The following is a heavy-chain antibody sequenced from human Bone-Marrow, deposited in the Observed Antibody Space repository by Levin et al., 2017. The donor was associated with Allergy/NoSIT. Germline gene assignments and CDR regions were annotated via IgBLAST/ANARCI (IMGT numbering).Heavy chain of an antibody. J-gene: IGHJ4*02. Sequence: GESLKISCKASGYTFTSFAMTWVRQAPGQGLEWMGWINTNTGNPMYAQGFTGRLVFSFDTSVSTAYLQISSLQAEDTAVYYCARGRDCSGGRCYGDYWGQGTLVTVSS. CDR3: ARGRDCSGGRCYGDY. D-gene: IGHD2-15*01. CDR2: INTNTGNP. V-gene: IGHV7-4-1*02. CDR1: GYTFTSFA.